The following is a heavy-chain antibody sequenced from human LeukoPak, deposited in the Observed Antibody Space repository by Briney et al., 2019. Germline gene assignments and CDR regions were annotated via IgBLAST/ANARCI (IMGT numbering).Heavy chain of an antibody. J-gene: IGHJ4*02. CDR2: IYSGGNT. V-gene: IGHV3-66*01. Sequence: GSLRLSCAASGFTVSSNYMSWVRPAPGKGLEWVSVIYSGGNTYYADSVKGRFTISRDKSKNTLYLQMNSLRAEDTAVYYCARDSSFDYWGQGTLVTASS. CDR1: GFTVSSNY. CDR3: ARDSSFDY.